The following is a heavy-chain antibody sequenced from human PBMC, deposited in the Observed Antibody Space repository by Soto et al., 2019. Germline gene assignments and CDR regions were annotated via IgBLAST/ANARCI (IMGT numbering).Heavy chain of an antibody. CDR2: ISGSGAST. Sequence: EVQLLESGGGSVEPGGSLRLSCAASGLTFSSHAMSWVRQAPGKGLEWVSAISGSGASTYYADSVKGRFTISRDNSKNTVYLQMNSLRVEDTAVYYRAKRTGDYWSQGTLVTVSS. V-gene: IGHV3-23*01. J-gene: IGHJ4*02. CDR1: GLTFSSHA. CDR3: AKRTGDY. D-gene: IGHD3-9*01.